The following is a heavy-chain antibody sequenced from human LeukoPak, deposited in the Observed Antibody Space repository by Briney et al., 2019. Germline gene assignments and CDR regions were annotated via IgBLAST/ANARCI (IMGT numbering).Heavy chain of an antibody. V-gene: IGHV3-11*01. CDR1: GFTFSDHY. D-gene: IGHD6-13*01. CDR2: IRSGDSSI. Sequence: GGSLRLSCAASGFTFSDHYMSWIRQAPGKGLEWVSYIRSGDSSIYYADSVKGRFTISRDNSKNTLYLQMNSLRAEDTAVYYCARCDSSTWYGFDYWGQGTLVTVSS. CDR3: ARCDSSTWYGFDY. J-gene: IGHJ4*02.